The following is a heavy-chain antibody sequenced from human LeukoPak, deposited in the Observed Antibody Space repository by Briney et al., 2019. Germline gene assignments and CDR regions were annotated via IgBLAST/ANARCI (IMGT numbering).Heavy chain of an antibody. J-gene: IGHJ3*02. CDR3: ARVTVLAPDALGAFDI. CDR2: IKQDGSEK. V-gene: IGHV3-7*01. Sequence: GGSLRLSCAASGFTFSSYWMSWVRQAPGKGLEWVANIKQDGSEKYYVDSVKGRFTISRDNAKNSLYLQMNSLRAEDTAVYYCARVTVLAPDALGAFDIWGQGTMVTVSS. D-gene: IGHD2-8*01. CDR1: GFTFSSYW.